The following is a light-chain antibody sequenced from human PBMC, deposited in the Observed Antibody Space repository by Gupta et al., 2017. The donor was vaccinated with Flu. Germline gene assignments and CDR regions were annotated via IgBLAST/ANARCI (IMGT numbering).Light chain of an antibody. CDR1: QSVANY. Sequence: EVVLTQSPATLSLSPGERATLSCRASQSVANYLSWYQQKSCQAPRLLIHDTINRAPGVTTRFTDRGVATDFTITIMSRVPKVFRIYYCLHLWRWDVLSTFGHGTKVEI. V-gene: IGKV3-11*01. J-gene: IGKJ3*01. CDR3: LHLWRWDVLST. CDR2: DTI.